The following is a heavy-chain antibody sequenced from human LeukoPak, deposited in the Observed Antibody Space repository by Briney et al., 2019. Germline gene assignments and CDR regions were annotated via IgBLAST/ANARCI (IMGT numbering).Heavy chain of an antibody. CDR1: GGSISSSNW. V-gene: IGHV4-4*02. J-gene: IGHJ4*02. CDR3: ARHTVQQWLVRPRHGNYFDY. D-gene: IGHD6-19*01. Sequence: SGTLSLTCAVSGGSISSSNWWSWVRQPPGKGLEWIGEIYHSGSTNYNPSLKSRVTISVDTSKNQFSLKLSSVTAADTAVYYCARHTVQQWLVRPRHGNYFDYWGQGTLVTVSS. CDR2: IYHSGST.